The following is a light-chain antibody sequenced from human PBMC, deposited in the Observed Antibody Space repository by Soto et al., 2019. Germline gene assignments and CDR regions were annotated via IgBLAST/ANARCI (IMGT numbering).Light chain of an antibody. Sequence: EIVMTQSPDSLAVSLGERATIKCKSSRSVLYSANNKHSVAWYQQKAGQPPKLLIYWASTREYGVPDRFSGSVSGTDFTLTISNLQAEDVALYHCHQYYRNPFTFGGGTKVEIK. CDR2: WAS. J-gene: IGKJ4*01. V-gene: IGKV4-1*01. CDR1: RSVLYSANNKHS. CDR3: HQYYRNPFT.